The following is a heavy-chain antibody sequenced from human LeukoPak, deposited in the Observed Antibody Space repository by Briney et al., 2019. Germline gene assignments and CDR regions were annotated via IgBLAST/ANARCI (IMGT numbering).Heavy chain of an antibody. CDR3: ARSRIAAAHFDY. CDR2: IIPIFGTA. CDR1: GGTLSSYA. Sequence: SVKVSCKASGGTLSSYAISWVRQAPGQGLEWMGGIIPIFGTANYAQKFQGRVTITADESTSTAYMELSSLRSEDTAVYYCARSRIAAAHFDYWGQGTLVTVSS. V-gene: IGHV1-69*13. D-gene: IGHD6-13*01. J-gene: IGHJ4*02.